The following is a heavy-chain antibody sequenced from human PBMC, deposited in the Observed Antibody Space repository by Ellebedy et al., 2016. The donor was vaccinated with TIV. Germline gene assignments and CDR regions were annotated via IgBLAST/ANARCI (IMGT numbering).Heavy chain of an antibody. V-gene: IGHV3-23*01. CDR2: ISGGSGTT. CDR3: AKGSYYDNSGYYYFDY. Sequence: GGSLRLXXAASGFTFSSYSMNWVRQAKGKGLEWVSAISGGSGTTYYADSVKGRFTISRDNSKNTLYLQMNSLRAEDTAVYYCAKGSYYDNSGYYYFDYWGQGTLVTLSS. CDR1: GFTFSSYS. D-gene: IGHD3-22*01. J-gene: IGHJ4*02.